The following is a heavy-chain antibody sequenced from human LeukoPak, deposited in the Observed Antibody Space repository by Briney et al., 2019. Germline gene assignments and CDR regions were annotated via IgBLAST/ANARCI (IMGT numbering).Heavy chain of an antibody. Sequence: SETLSLTCTVSSGSLTGFDWSWIRQPPGKGLEWIAYVYATGTTNYNPSLKTRATISMDTSKNQLSLTLTSVTAADTAVYYCARVGSGGAWFDFWGQGTLVTVSS. CDR3: ARVGSGGAWFDF. CDR1: SGSLTGFD. CDR2: VYATGTT. V-gene: IGHV4-59*01. D-gene: IGHD6-19*01. J-gene: IGHJ4*02.